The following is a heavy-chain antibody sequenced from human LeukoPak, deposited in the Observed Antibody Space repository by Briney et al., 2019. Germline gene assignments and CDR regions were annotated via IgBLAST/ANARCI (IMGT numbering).Heavy chain of an antibody. CDR3: ARMRQNYYDSSGYSRYYGMDV. V-gene: IGHV1-46*01. J-gene: IGHJ6*02. Sequence: ASVKVSCKASGYTFTSYYMHWVRQAPGQGLEWMGIINPSGGSTSYAQKFQGRVTVTRDTSTSTVYMELSSLRSEDTAVYYCARMRQNYYDSSGYSRYYGMDVWGQGTTVTVSS. CDR2: INPSGGST. D-gene: IGHD3-22*01. CDR1: GYTFTSYY.